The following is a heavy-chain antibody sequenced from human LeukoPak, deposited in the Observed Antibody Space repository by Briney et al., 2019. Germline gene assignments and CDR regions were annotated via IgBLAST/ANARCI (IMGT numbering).Heavy chain of an antibody. Sequence: GGSLRLSCEASGFPFGSYVMRWVRQAPGKGLEWIAYINHNAEMIFYPDFVKGRFTISRDNAKNSLYLQMNALRYEDTAIYYCARDHDWAFDLWGQGTLVTVSS. CDR2: INHNAEMI. J-gene: IGHJ4*02. CDR1: GFPFGSYV. CDR3: ARDHDWAFDL. D-gene: IGHD3-9*01. V-gene: IGHV3-48*02.